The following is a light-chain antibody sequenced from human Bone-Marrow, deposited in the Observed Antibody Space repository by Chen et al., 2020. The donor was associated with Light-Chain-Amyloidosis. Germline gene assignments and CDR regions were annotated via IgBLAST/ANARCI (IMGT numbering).Light chain of an antibody. CDR2: ATS. CDR3: QESHSSLSRT. CDR1: QSISTY. Sequence: DIQMTQSPSSLSASVGDRVTIVCRASQSISTYLNWYQQKPGKAPKLLIYATSTLQTGVPSRFSGSGSGTDFTLTISSLQPEDFATYYCQESHSSLSRTFGPGTKLEIK. J-gene: IGKJ2*02. V-gene: IGKV1-39*01.